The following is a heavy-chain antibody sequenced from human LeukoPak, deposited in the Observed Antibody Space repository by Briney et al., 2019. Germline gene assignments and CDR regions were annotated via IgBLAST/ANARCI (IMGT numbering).Heavy chain of an antibody. D-gene: IGHD1-26*01. CDR3: ARRTSNPVGAIDY. Sequence: SETLSLTCTVSGGSISSSDYYWGWIRQPPGKGLGWIGAISSSGSPYYNPSLKSRVTISVDSSKNQFSLKLSSVTAADTAVYYCARRTSNPVGAIDYWGQGALVTVSS. V-gene: IGHV4-39*01. CDR2: ISSSGSP. J-gene: IGHJ4*02. CDR1: GGSISSSDYY.